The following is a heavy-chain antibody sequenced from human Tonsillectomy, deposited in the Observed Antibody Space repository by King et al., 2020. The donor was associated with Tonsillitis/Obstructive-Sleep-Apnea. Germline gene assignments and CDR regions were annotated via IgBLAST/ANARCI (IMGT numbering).Heavy chain of an antibody. Sequence: VQLVESGGGGVQPGRSLRLSCAASGFTFSSYGMHWVRQAPGKGLEWVAVIWYDGSNKYYADSVKGLFTISRDKSKNTLYLQMNSLRAEDTAVYYCARDSKGGSYAAAAFDIWGQGTMVTVSS. D-gene: IGHD1-26*01. CDR2: IWYDGSNK. V-gene: IGHV3-33*01. CDR1: GFTFSSYG. CDR3: ARDSKGGSYAAAAFDI. J-gene: IGHJ3*02.